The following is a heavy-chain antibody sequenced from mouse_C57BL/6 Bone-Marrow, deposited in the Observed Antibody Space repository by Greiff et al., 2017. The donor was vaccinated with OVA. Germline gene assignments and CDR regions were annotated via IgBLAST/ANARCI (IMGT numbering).Heavy chain of an antibody. CDR1: GYTFTSYW. Sequence: VQLKQSGTVLARPGASVKMSCKTSGYTFTSYWMHWVKQRPGQGLEWIGAIYPGNSDTSYNQKFKGKAKLTAVTSSSTAYMALSSLTYEDSAVYYGTRPLCYSSSYVDYWGQGTTLTVSS. V-gene: IGHV1-5*01. J-gene: IGHJ2*01. CDR3: TRPLCYSSSYVDY. D-gene: IGHD1-1*01. CDR2: IYPGNSDT.